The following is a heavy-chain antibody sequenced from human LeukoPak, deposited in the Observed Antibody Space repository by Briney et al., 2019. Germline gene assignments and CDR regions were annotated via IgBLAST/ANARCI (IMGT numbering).Heavy chain of an antibody. Sequence: PSETLSLTCTVSGGSISSYYWSWIRQPPGKGLEWIGYIYYSGSTNYNPSLKSRVTISVDTSKNQFSLKLSSVTAADTAVYYCARCGGDCYSTGKYYFDYWGQGTLVTVSS. CDR1: GGSISSYY. D-gene: IGHD2-21*02. J-gene: IGHJ4*02. CDR2: IYYSGST. CDR3: ARCGGDCYSTGKYYFDY. V-gene: IGHV4-59*12.